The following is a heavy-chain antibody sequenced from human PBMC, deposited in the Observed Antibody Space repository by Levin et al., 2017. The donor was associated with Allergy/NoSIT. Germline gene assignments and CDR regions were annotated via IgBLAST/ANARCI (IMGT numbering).Heavy chain of an antibody. CDR1: GFTFSSYS. Sequence: HPGESLKISFAASGFTFSSYSMNWVRQAPGKGLEWVSYISSSSSTIYYADSVKGRFTISRDNAKNSLYLQMNSLRAEDTAVYYCASVPASYCSSTSCSYYYYYMDVWGKGTTVTVSS. V-gene: IGHV3-48*01. CDR3: ASVPASYCSSTSCSYYYYYMDV. CDR2: ISSSSSTI. J-gene: IGHJ6*03. D-gene: IGHD2-2*01.